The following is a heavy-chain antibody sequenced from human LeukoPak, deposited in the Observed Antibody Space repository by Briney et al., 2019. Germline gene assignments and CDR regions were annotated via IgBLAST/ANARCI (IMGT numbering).Heavy chain of an antibody. CDR2: IKQDGSKK. V-gene: IGHV3-7*02. Sequence: PGGPLRLSCAASGFTFSTSWMSWVRQAPGKVLEWVAIIKQDGSKKYSVGSVKGRFTISRDNAKNSLSLQMNSLRADDAAVYYCARASSKQLAGYLPDGFDIWGQGTMVTVSS. CDR1: GFTFSTSW. D-gene: IGHD3-9*01. CDR3: ARASSKQLAGYLPDGFDI. J-gene: IGHJ3*02.